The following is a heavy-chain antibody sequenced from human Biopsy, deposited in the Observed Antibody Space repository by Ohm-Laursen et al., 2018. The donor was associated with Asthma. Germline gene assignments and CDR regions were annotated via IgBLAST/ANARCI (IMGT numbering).Heavy chain of an antibody. J-gene: IGHJ6*02. CDR3: ARRITIFGVVQKDHGMDA. V-gene: IGHV4-39*01. Sequence: GTLSLTCAVSGGSMTPTSHYWDWIRQAPGKGLEWIGYISYGGKTSYNPSLKNRVTISRNTSKNQFSLRPTSVTAADTAVYFCARRITIFGVVQKDHGMDAWGQGTTVIVSS. CDR2: ISYGGKT. CDR1: GGSMTPTSHY. D-gene: IGHD3-3*01.